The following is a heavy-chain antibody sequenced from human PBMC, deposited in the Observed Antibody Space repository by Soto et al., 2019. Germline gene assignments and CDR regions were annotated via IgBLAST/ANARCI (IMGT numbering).Heavy chain of an antibody. CDR1: GFPLSSYD. J-gene: IGHJ6*02. D-gene: IGHD3-9*01. CDR2: IGSGGDT. V-gene: IGHV3-13*01. CDR3: TRKTPPTGMEV. Sequence: PGGSLRLSCAASGFPLSSYDIHWVRQATGEGLAWVSGIGSGGDTHYADSVKGRFIISREDGKNSLYLQMNNLRVGDTAVYYCTRKTPPTGMEVWGQGATVTVS.